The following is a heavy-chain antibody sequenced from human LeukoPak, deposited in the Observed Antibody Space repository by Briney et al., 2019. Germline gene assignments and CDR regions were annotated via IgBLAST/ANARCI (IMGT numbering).Heavy chain of an antibody. CDR1: GGTFSSYA. Sequence: SVKVSCKASGGTFSSYAISWVRQAPGQGLEWMGRIIPIFGTANYAQKFQGRVAITTDESTSTAYMELSSLRSEDTAVYYCARVGHYYDSSGYYGPWGQGTLVTVSS. J-gene: IGHJ4*02. V-gene: IGHV1-69*05. CDR2: IIPIFGTA. D-gene: IGHD3-22*01. CDR3: ARVGHYYDSSGYYGP.